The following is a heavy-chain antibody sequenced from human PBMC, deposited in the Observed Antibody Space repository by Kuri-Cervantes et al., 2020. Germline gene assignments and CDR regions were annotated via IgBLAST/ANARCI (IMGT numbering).Heavy chain of an antibody. J-gene: IGHJ4*02. V-gene: IGHV3-9*01. D-gene: IGHD6-19*01. CDR1: GFTFSSYG. CDR3: ATITTGVAVAGGGYFDY. CDR2: ISWNSGSI. Sequence: GGSLRLSCAASGFTFSSYGMHWVRQAPGKGLEWVSGISWNSGSIGYADSVKGRFTISRDNAKNSLYLQMNSLRAEDTALYYCATITTGVAVAGGGYFDYWGQGTLVTVSS.